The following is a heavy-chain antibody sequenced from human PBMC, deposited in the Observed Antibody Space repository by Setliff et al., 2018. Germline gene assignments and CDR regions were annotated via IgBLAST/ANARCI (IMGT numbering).Heavy chain of an antibody. CDR2: IYYSGST. CDR1: GGSFSGYY. V-gene: IGHV4-34*01. Sequence: PSETLSLTCAVYGGSFSGYYWSWIRQPPGKGLEWIGSIYYSGSTYYDPSLKSRVTISVDTSKNQFSLKLSSVAAADTAVYYCARGPNFWSGYYSLWLRWFDPWGQGTLVTVSS. CDR3: ARGPNFWSGYYSLWLRWFDP. J-gene: IGHJ5*02. D-gene: IGHD3-3*01.